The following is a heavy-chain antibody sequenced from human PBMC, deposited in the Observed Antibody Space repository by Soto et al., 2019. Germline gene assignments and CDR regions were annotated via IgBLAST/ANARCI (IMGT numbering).Heavy chain of an antibody. CDR1: GGSFSGYY. V-gene: IGHV4-34*01. CDR3: ARGRSGYSYGKIDY. CDR2: INHSGST. J-gene: IGHJ4*02. Sequence: SETLSLTCAVYGGSFSGYYWSWIRQPPGKGLEWIGEINHSGSTNYNPSLKSRVTISVDTSKNQFSLKLSSVTAADTAVYYCARGRSGYSYGKIDYWGQGTLVTVSS. D-gene: IGHD5-18*01.